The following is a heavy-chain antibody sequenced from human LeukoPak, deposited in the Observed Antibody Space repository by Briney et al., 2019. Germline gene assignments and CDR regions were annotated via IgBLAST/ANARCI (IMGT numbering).Heavy chain of an antibody. J-gene: IGHJ3*02. Sequence: ASVKVSCKASGYTFTGYYMYWVRQAPGQGLEWMGWINPNSGGTNYAQKFQGRVTMTRDTSISTAYMELSRLRSDDTAVYYCAREGVGANNQDAFDIWGQGTMVTVSS. V-gene: IGHV1-2*02. CDR3: AREGVGANNQDAFDI. CDR2: INPNSGGT. CDR1: GYTFTGYY. D-gene: IGHD1-26*01.